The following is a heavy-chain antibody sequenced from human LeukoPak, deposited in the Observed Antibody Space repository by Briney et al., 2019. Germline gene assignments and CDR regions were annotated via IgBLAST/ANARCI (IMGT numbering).Heavy chain of an antibody. CDR3: ATDRPYITSWYGCSTP. D-gene: IGHD3-10*01. Sequence: GGTLRLSCAASGFTFSDYYMSWIRQAPGKGLEWVSYISSSGSTIYYADSVKGRFTVSRDNARNTLYLQMRSLRVEDTAIYYCATDRPYITSWYGCSTPWGQGTLVTVSS. J-gene: IGHJ5*02. V-gene: IGHV3-11*01. CDR1: GFTFSDYY. CDR2: ISSSGSTI.